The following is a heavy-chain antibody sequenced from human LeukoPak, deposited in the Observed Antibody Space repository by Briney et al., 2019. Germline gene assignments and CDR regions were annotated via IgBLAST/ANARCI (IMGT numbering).Heavy chain of an antibody. Sequence: PGGSLRLSCAASGFTFSNYYMSWVRQAPGKGLEWVSAISGSGGSAYYADSVKGRFTISRDNSKNTLYLQMNSLRAEDTAVYYCAKVSHGYNYNYWGQGTLVTVSS. CDR2: ISGSGGSA. D-gene: IGHD5-24*01. V-gene: IGHV3-23*01. CDR1: GFTFSNYY. J-gene: IGHJ4*02. CDR3: AKVSHGYNYNY.